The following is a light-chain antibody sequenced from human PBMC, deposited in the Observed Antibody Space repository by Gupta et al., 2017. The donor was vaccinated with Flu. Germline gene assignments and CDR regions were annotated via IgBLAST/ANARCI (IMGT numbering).Light chain of an antibody. CDR2: EVS. CDR1: SSDVGGYNY. V-gene: IGLV2-14*01. CDR3: SSYTSSSTPVV. Sequence: QSALTHPASVSGSPGQSIPIPCTGTSSDVGGYNYVPWYQQHPGKAPKLMIYEVSNRPSGVSNRFSGSKSGNTASLTISGLQAEDEADYYCSSYTSSSTPVVFGGGTKLTVL. J-gene: IGLJ2*01.